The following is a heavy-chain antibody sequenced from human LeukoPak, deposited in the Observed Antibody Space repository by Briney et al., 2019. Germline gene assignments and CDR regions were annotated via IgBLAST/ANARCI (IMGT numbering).Heavy chain of an antibody. CDR2: ITNLTSYI. CDR1: GFTFSDYN. Sequence: PGRSLSLSCAASGFTFSDYNMNWVRQSPEKGLEWVSSITNLTSYIYYTGSVRDRFTLSRDNAKNTLYLQMNSLRAEDTAVYYCARAPPYSYDSSGRDLDAFDIWGQGTMVTVSS. J-gene: IGHJ3*02. CDR3: ARAPPYSYDSSGRDLDAFDI. V-gene: IGHV3-21*01. D-gene: IGHD3-22*01.